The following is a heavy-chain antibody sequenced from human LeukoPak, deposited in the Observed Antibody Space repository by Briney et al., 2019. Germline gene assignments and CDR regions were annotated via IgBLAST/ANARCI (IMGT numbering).Heavy chain of an antibody. Sequence: PGGSLRLSCAASGFTFSSYSMNWVRHAPGKGLEWVSSISSSSSYIYYADSVKGRFTISRDNAKNSLYLQMNSLRAEDTAVYYCARDLEITYYYGSGSLSFGYWGQGTLVTVSS. CDR1: GFTFSSYS. D-gene: IGHD3-10*01. V-gene: IGHV3-21*01. CDR2: ISSSSSYI. CDR3: ARDLEITYYYGSGSLSFGY. J-gene: IGHJ4*02.